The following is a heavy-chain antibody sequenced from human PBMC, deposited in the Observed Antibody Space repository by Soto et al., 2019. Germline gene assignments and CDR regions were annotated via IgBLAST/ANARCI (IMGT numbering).Heavy chain of an antibody. CDR2: IYYSGST. V-gene: IGHV4-59*01. CDR1: GGSISSYF. J-gene: IGHJ5*02. Sequence: QVQLQESGPGLVKPSETLSLTCTVSGGSISSYFWSWIRQPPGKGLEWIGYIYYSGSTNYNPSLKRRVPRPXDTSMNQFSLKLTSVTAADTAVYYCASGTYNWFDPWGQGTLVTVSS. CDR3: ASGTYNWFDP.